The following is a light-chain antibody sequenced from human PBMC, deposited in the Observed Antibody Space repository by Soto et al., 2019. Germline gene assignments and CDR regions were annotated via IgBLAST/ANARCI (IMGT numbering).Light chain of an antibody. V-gene: IGKV3-15*01. J-gene: IGKJ4*01. CDR3: HQYNKWPLT. Sequence: EIVMTQSPATLSVSSGERATLSCRASQSVSSNLAWYLQKPGQTPRLLIYDASTRATGIPARFSGSGSGTEFTLTISSLQSEDFAVYYCHQYNKWPLTFGGGTKVDIK. CDR1: QSVSSN. CDR2: DAS.